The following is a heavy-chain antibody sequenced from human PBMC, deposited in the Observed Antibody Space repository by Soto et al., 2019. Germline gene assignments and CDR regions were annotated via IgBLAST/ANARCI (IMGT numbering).Heavy chain of an antibody. CDR2: IWYDGSNK. D-gene: IGHD3-10*01. CDR1: GFTFSSYG. V-gene: IGHV3-33*01. CDR3: ARGRAMVRNYYYYYMDV. Sequence: QVQLVESGGGVVQPGRSLRLSCAASGFTFSSYGMHWVRQAPGKGLEWVAVIWYDGSNKYYADSVKGRFTISRDNSKTSLYLQMNSLSADDTAEYYCARGRAMVRNYYYYYMDVWGNGTTVTVSS. J-gene: IGHJ6*03.